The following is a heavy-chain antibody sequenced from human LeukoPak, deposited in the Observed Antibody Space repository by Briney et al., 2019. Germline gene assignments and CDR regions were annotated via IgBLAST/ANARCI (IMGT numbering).Heavy chain of an antibody. Sequence: SSVKVSCKASGASFSDYPINWVRQAPGQGLEWLGGIIPKYSASNYAQAFQGRVTITADESTNTVYMEMSGLRPDDTAVYYCVRPDRIFGVPAAFDAWGQGTLVAVSS. CDR2: IIPKYSAS. D-gene: IGHD3-3*02. V-gene: IGHV1-69*01. J-gene: IGHJ3*01. CDR3: VRPDRIFGVPAAFDA. CDR1: GASFSDYP.